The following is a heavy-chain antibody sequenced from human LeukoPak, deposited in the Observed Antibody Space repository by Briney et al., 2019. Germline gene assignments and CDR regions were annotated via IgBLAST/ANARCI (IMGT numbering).Heavy chain of an antibody. J-gene: IGHJ3*02. CDR3: AKDQTGDNSGYYGDKAFDI. D-gene: IGHD3-22*01. V-gene: IGHV3-23*01. CDR1: GFTLSLYA. Sequence: PGGSLRLSCAASGFTLSLYAMDWVRQAAGKGLEWVSEISGSGGSTDYADSVKGRFTISRDNSKNTVYLQMNSLRAEDTAVYYCAKDQTGDNSGYYGDKAFDIWGQGTMVTVSS. CDR2: ISGSGGST.